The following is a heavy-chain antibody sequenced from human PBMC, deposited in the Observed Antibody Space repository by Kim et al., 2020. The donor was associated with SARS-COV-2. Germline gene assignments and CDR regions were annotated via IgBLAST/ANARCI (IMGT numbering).Heavy chain of an antibody. Sequence: GGSLRLSCAASGFAIGGYWMAWLCQFPGKGLEWVANIKPDGSLKFYVDSVEGRFTVSRDNVKNSVYLQMDGLRPEDTAVYYCARDDGFRSIDHWGQGILVTVSS. CDR2: IKPDGSLK. CDR1: GFAIGGYW. CDR3: ARDDGFRSIDH. V-gene: IGHV3-7*01. D-gene: IGHD6-25*01. J-gene: IGHJ4*02.